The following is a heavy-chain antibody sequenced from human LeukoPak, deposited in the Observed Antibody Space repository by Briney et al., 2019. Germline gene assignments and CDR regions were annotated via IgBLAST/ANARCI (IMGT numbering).Heavy chain of an antibody. V-gene: IGHV3-48*03. J-gene: IGHJ4*02. CDR2: ISSSGSTI. CDR1: GFTFSSYE. Sequence: GGSLRLSCAASGFTFSSYEMNWVRQAPGKGLEWVSYISSSGSTIYYADSVKGRFTISRDNAKNSLYLQMNSLRAEDTAVYYCARTPLSPYDSSGYGDYWGQGTLVTVS. D-gene: IGHD3-22*01. CDR3: ARTPLSPYDSSGYGDY.